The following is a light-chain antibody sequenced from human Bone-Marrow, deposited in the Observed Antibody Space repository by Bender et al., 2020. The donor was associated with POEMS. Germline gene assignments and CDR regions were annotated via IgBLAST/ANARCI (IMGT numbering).Light chain of an antibody. Sequence: SYVLTQPPSVSVAPGQTARITCGGNNIGSESVHWYQVRPGQAPVLVVFDDTDRPSGIPERFSGSNSGNTAALTISRVEAGDEADYYCQVRDSRNDHWVFGGGTKLTVL. V-gene: IGLV3-21*02. CDR2: DDT. CDR3: QVRDSRNDHWV. J-gene: IGLJ3*02. CDR1: NIGSES.